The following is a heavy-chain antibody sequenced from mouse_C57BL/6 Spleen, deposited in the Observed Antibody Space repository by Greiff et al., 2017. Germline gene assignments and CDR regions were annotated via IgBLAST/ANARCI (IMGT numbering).Heavy chain of an antibody. CDR3: ARHYGSRAMDY. CDR1: GFTFSSYT. CDR2: ISGGGGNT. J-gene: IGHJ4*01. Sequence: EVQLVESGGGLVKPGGSLKLSCAASGFTFSSYTMSWVRQTPEKRLEWVATISGGGGNTYYPDSVKGRFTISRDNAKNTQYLQMSSLRSEDTALYYCARHYGSRAMDYWGQGTSVTVSS. D-gene: IGHD1-1*01. V-gene: IGHV5-9*01.